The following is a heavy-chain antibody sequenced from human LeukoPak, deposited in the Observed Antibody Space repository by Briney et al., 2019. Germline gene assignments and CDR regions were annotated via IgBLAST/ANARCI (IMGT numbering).Heavy chain of an antibody. Sequence: GGSLRLSCAASGFTFDDYAMHWVRQAPGKGLEWVSGISWNSGSIGYADSVKGRFTISRDNSKNSLYLQMNSLRAEDTALYYCAKGPGSSSWYQDYYYMDVWGKGTTVTVSS. V-gene: IGHV3-9*01. D-gene: IGHD6-13*01. CDR1: GFTFDDYA. CDR2: ISWNSGSI. J-gene: IGHJ6*03. CDR3: AKGPGSSSWYQDYYYMDV.